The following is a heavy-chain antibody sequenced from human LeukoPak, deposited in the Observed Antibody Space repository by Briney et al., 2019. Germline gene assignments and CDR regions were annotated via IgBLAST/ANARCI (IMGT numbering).Heavy chain of an antibody. V-gene: IGHV4-59*08. CDR3: ARHLDDYDVVLMT. D-gene: IGHD2-8*01. CDR2: IYYSGST. CDR1: GGSISSYY. J-gene: IGHJ4*02. Sequence: SETLSLTCTVSGGSISSYYWSWIRQPPGKGLEWIGYIYYSGSTNYNPSLKSRVTISVDTSKNQFSLKLSSVTAADTAVYYCARHLDDYDVVLMTRGQGTLVTVSS.